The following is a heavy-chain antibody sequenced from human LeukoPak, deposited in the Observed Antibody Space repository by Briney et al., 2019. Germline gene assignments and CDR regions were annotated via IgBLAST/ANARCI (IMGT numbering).Heavy chain of an antibody. CDR3: AKIRRYFDWLLSPEYYFDY. CDR2: LSGSGGST. V-gene: IGHV3-23*01. CDR1: GFTFSNYA. J-gene: IGHJ4*02. Sequence: PGGSLRLSCAASGFTFSNYAMTWVRQAPGKGLEWVSTLSGSGGSTYFGDSVKGRFTISRDNSKNRLYLKMNSLRAEDTGVYYCAKIRRYFDWLLSPEYYFDYWGQGTLVTVSS. D-gene: IGHD3-9*01.